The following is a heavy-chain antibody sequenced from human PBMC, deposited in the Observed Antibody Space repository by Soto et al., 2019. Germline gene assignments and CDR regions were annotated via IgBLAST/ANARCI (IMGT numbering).Heavy chain of an antibody. CDR3: DRDAGSITLQPAYNWIDT. D-gene: IGHD2-2*01. CDR2: INTNNGGT. V-gene: IGHV1-2*02. Sequence: QVQLVQSGAEVKKPGASVKVSCKASGYTFTSYRIHWVRQAPGQGLEFMGWINTNNGGTGSAQKFQGRVTVTRDTSITSINIDLSELRSDETAVYDCDRDAGSITLQPAYNWIDTWGQGTMVTVSS. J-gene: IGHJ5*02. CDR1: GYTFTSYR.